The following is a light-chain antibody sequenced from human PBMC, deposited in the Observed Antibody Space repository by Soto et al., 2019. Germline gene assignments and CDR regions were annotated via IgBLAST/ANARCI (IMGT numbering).Light chain of an antibody. CDR2: DVS. CDR1: SSDVGDYNY. V-gene: IGLV2-14*01. J-gene: IGLJ1*01. CDR3: SSYTSSSTLGV. Sequence: QSAPTQPASVSGSPGQSITISCTGTSSDVGDYNYVSWYQQHPGKAPKLMIYDVSNRPSGVSNRFSGSKSGNTASLTISGLQAEDEADYYCSSYTSSSTLGVFGTGTKVTVL.